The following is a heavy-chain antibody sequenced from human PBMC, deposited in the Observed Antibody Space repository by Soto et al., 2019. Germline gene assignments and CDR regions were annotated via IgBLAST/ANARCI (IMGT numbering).Heavy chain of an antibody. CDR2: IHHRGNT. Sequence: QVQLQQSGPGLVKPSQTLSLTCTVSGGSISSGDYYWNWIRQHPEKGLEWIGSIHHRGNTYYSPSLESRISLSIDTSQNQFSLRLSSVTAADTAVYYCAREGGSYDSGGFLIRGAFDVWGQGTTVTVSP. V-gene: IGHV4-31*03. J-gene: IGHJ3*01. D-gene: IGHD3-22*01. CDR3: AREGGSYDSGGFLIRGAFDV. CDR1: GGSISSGDYY.